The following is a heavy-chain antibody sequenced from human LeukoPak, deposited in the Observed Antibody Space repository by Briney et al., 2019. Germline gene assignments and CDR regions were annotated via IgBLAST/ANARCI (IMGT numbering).Heavy chain of an antibody. CDR3: ARGPQWLVRTGPYFDY. V-gene: IGHV4-59*01. J-gene: IGHJ4*02. D-gene: IGHD6-19*01. CDR1: GGSISSYY. Sequence: SEALSLTCTVSGGSISSYYWSWIRQPPGKGLEWIGYIYYSGSTNYNPSLKSRVTISVDTSKNQFSLKLSSVTAADTAVYYCARGPQWLVRTGPYFDYWGQGTLVTVSS. CDR2: IYYSGST.